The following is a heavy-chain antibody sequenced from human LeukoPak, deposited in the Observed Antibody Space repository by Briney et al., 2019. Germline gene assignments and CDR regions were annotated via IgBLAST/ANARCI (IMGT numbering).Heavy chain of an antibody. D-gene: IGHD1-26*01. J-gene: IGHJ4*02. Sequence: PGGSLRLSCAASGFTFSSYAMHWVRQAPGKGLEYVSAISSNGGSTYYANSVKSRFTISRDNSKNTLYLQMGSLRAEDMAVYYCARGGGSPPFDYWGQGTLVTVSS. CDR2: ISSNGGST. CDR1: GFTFSSYA. CDR3: ARGGGSPPFDY. V-gene: IGHV3-64*01.